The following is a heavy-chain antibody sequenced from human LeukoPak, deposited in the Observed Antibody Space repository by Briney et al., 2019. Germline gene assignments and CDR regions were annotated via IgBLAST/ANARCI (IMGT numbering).Heavy chain of an antibody. J-gene: IGHJ1*01. D-gene: IGHD3-10*01. Sequence: GGSLRLSCAASGFTFSTYGMHWVRQAPGKGLEWVAVITYDGSNKYYADSVKGRFTISRDNSKNTLYLQMNCLRAEDTAVYYCARGSPRRTMVRGREAEYFQHWGQGTLVTVSS. CDR1: GFTFSTYG. V-gene: IGHV3-30*03. CDR3: ARGSPRRTMVRGREAEYFQH. CDR2: ITYDGSNK.